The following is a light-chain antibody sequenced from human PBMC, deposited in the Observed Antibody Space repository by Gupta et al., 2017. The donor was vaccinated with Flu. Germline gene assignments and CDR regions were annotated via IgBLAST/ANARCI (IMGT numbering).Light chain of an antibody. CDR1: SSNIGASYR. CDR2: DTN. CDR3: QPYDKTLSGLV. V-gene: IGLV1-40*01. Sequence: QSVLTQPPSVSGAPGQRVTISCTGSSSNIGASYRVHWYQQLPGTAPKLPIYDTNNRPSGVPDRFSGSKSGTSASLAITGLQAEDGAAYFLQPYDKTLSGLVFGGGTKLTVL. J-gene: IGLJ3*02.